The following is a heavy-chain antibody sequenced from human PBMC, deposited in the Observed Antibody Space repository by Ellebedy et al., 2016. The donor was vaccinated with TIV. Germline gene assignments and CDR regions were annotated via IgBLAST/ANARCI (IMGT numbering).Heavy chain of an antibody. CDR1: GGSFSGYY. D-gene: IGHD4-23*01. CDR2: IYYSGSP. Sequence: SETLSLXXAVYGGSFSGYYWSWIRQPPGKGLEWIGYIYYSGSPNYNPSLKSRVTISLDTSKNQFSLKLSSVTAADTAVYYCARAPYGGGAFDIWGQGTMVTVSS. J-gene: IGHJ3*02. V-gene: IGHV4-59*01. CDR3: ARAPYGGGAFDI.